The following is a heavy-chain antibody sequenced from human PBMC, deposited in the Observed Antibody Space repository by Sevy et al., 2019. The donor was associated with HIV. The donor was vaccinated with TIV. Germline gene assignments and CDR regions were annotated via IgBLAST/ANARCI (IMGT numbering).Heavy chain of an antibody. D-gene: IGHD1-1*01. Sequence: ATVKVSCKASGYTFTSYGISWVGQAPGQGLERMGWISAYNRNTNYAQKLQGRVTMTTDTSTSTAYMELRSLRYDDTAVYYCATGVSGSNNDLFDYWGQGTVVTVSS. CDR2: ISAYNRNT. V-gene: IGHV1-18*01. CDR3: ATGVSGSNNDLFDY. CDR1: GYTFTSYG. J-gene: IGHJ4*02.